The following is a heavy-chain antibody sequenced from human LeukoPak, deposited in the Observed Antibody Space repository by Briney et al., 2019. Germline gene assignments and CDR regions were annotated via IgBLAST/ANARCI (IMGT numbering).Heavy chain of an antibody. CDR1: GGSFSGYY. CDR3: ARSSAGRDAFDI. J-gene: IGHJ3*02. V-gene: IGHV4-34*01. Sequence: SETLSLTCAVYGGSFSGYYWSWIRQPPGKGLEWIGEINHSGSTNYNPSLKSRVTISVDTSKNQFSLKLSSVTAADTAVYYCARSSAGRDAFDIWGQGTMVTVSS. CDR2: INHSGST.